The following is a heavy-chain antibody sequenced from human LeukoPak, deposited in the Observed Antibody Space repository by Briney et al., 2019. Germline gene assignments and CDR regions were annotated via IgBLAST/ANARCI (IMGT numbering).Heavy chain of an antibody. D-gene: IGHD1-1*01. CDR2: ISGSGGST. V-gene: IGHV3-23*01. CDR1: GFTFSSYA. J-gene: IGHJ6*03. CDR3: AKDDLELEPRSHYYYMDV. Sequence: GGSLRLSCAASGFTFSSYAMSWVRQAPGKGLEWVSSISGSGGSTYYADSVKGRFTISRDNSKNTLYLQMNSLRAEDTAVYYCAKDDLELEPRSHYYYMDVWGKGTTVTVSS.